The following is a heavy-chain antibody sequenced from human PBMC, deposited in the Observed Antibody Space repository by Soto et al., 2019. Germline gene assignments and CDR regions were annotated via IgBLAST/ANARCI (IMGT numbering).Heavy chain of an antibody. CDR2: IYYSGST. CDR3: ARGHVVRYFDWPTY. Sequence: QVQLQESGPGLVKPSQTLSLTCTVSGGSISSGGYYWSWIRQLPGKGLEWIGYIYYSGSTYYNPSLKSRVTISVDTSKNQFSLKLSSVTAADTAVYYCARGHVVRYFDWPTYWGQGTLVTVSS. J-gene: IGHJ4*02. D-gene: IGHD3-9*01. CDR1: GGSISSGGYY. V-gene: IGHV4-31*03.